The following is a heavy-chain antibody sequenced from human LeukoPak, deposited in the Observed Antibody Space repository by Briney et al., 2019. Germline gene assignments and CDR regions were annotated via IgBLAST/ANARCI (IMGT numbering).Heavy chain of an antibody. CDR2: INPNSGGT. Sequence: GASVKVSCKASGYTVTGYYMHWVRQAPGQGLEWMGWINPNSGGTNYAQKFQGRVTMTRDTSISTAYMELSRLRSDDTAVYYCARDYRYCSGGSCYFDYWGQGTLVTVSS. CDR3: ARDYRYCSGGSCYFDY. CDR1: GYTVTGYY. D-gene: IGHD2-15*01. J-gene: IGHJ4*02. V-gene: IGHV1-2*02.